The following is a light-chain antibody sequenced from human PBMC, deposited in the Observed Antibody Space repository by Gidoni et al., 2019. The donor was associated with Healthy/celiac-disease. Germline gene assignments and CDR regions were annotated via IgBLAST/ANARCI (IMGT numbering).Light chain of an antibody. V-gene: IGLV7-46*01. CDR2: DTS. CDR1: TGAVTSGHY. CDR3: LLSYSGARGGV. Sequence: QAVVTQEPSLPVSPGGTVTLTCGSSTGAVTSGHYPYWFQQKPGQAPRTLIYDTSNKHSWTPARFSGSLLGGKAALTLSGAQPEDEAEYYCLLSYSGARGGVFGGGTKLTVL. J-gene: IGLJ2*01.